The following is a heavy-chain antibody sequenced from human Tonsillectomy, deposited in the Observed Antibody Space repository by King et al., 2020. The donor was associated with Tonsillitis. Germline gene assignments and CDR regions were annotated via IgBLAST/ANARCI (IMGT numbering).Heavy chain of an antibody. Sequence: QLVQSGAEVKKPGSSVKVSCKASGGTLNSYAICWVRQAPGQGLEWMGGIIPMFGSANYAQKFQGRLTITADKSTNTAYMELTSLRSEDTAVYFCARERPGSTIRCVAFDIWGQGTKVTVSS. D-gene: IGHD2-2*01. J-gene: IGHJ3*02. CDR2: IIPMFGSA. V-gene: IGHV1-69*06. CDR3: ARERPGSTIRCVAFDI. CDR1: GGTLNSYA.